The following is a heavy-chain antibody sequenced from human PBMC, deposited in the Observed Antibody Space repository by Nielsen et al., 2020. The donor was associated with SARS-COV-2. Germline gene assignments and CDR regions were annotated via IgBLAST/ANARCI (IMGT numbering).Heavy chain of an antibody. CDR3: AREGGYYDSSGLTGTGAFDI. J-gene: IGHJ3*02. V-gene: IGHV4-39*07. D-gene: IGHD3-22*01. CDR2: IYYSGST. Sequence: SETLSLTCTVSGGSISSSSYYWGWIRQPPGKGLEWIGSIYYSGSTYYNPSLKSRVTISVDTSKNQFSLKLSSVTAADTAVYYCAREGGYYDSSGLTGTGAFDIWGQGTMVTVSS. CDR1: GGSISSSSYY.